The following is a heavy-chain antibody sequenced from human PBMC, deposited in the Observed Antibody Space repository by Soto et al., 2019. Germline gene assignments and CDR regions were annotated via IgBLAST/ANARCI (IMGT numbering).Heavy chain of an antibody. V-gene: IGHV3-33*01. CDR1: GFTFSNYG. D-gene: IGHD1-26*01. J-gene: IGHJ6*02. CDR2: IWHDGNNK. CDR3: ASDLVGASDSYGLDV. Sequence: GGSLILSCAASGFTFSNYGMHWVRQAPGKGLEWVAIIWHDGNNKYYADSVRGRFIISRDNSKNRLYLQMNSLRAEDTAVYYCASDLVGASDSYGLDVWGQGTPVTV.